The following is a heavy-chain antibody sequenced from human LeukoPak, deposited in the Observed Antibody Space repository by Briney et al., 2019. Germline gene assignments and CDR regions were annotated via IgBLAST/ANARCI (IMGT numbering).Heavy chain of an antibody. CDR1: GYTFTGYY. CDR3: ARSMIVVDAFDI. D-gene: IGHD3-22*01. V-gene: IGHV1-46*01. Sequence: GASVKVSCKASGYTFTGYYMHWVRQAPGQGLEWMGIINPSGGSTSYAQKFQGRVTMTTDTSTSTAYMELRSLRSDDTAVYYCARSMIVVDAFDIWGQGTMVTVSS. J-gene: IGHJ3*02. CDR2: INPSGGST.